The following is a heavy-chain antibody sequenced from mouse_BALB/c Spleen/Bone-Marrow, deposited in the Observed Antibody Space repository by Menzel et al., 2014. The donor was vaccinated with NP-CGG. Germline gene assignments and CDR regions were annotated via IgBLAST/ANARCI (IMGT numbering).Heavy chain of an antibody. CDR2: IRNKANGHTT. CDR3: ARDINDGYYWYFDV. CDR1: GVTFTDYY. Sequence: EVKLVESGGGLVQPGGSLRLPCATSGVTFTDYYMSWVRQPPGKALEWLGFIRNKANGHTTEYSASVKGRFTISRDNSQSILYLQMNTLRAEDSATYYCARDINDGYYWYFDVWGAGTTVTVSS. D-gene: IGHD2-3*01. J-gene: IGHJ1*01. V-gene: IGHV7-3*02.